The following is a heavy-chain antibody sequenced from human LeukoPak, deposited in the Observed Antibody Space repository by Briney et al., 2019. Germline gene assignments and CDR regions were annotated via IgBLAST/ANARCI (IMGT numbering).Heavy chain of an antibody. V-gene: IGHV4-59*01. D-gene: IGHD1-14*01. CDR2: IYYTGST. Sequence: SETLSLTCTVSGASISSYYCNWIRQPPGKGLEWIGYIYYTGSTNHNPSLKSRVSISVDTSKNQFSLKLSSVTAADTAVYYCARVDNRFPWFDPWGQGTLVTVSS. J-gene: IGHJ5*02. CDR1: GASISSYY. CDR3: ARVDNRFPWFDP.